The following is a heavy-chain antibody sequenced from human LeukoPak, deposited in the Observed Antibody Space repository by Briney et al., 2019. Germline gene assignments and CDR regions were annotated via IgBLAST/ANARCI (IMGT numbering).Heavy chain of an antibody. CDR2: ISGSGSTK. CDR1: GFTLSSYE. D-gene: IGHD5-12*01. V-gene: IGHV3-48*03. J-gene: IGHJ4*02. CDR3: AKEVTGYSGYDYEYYFDY. Sequence: GGSLRLSCAASGFTLSSYEMNWVRQAPGKGLEWVSYISGSGSTKSYADSVKGRFTISRDNSKNTLYLQMNSLRAEDTAVYYCAKEVTGYSGYDYEYYFDYWGQGTLVTVSS.